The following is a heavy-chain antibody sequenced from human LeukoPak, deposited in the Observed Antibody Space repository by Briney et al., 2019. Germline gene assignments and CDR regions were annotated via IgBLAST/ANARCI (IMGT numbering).Heavy chain of an antibody. V-gene: IGHV3-74*01. J-gene: IGHJ1*01. CDR3: ARAPSEVGGYYPEYFRH. CDR2: IKSDGKT. D-gene: IGHD3-22*01. CDR1: GFTLSRYW. Sequence: GGSLRLSSEPSGFTLSRYWMHWVRHAPGKGQVWVSRIKSDGKTNYADSVKGRFTISRDNAKNTVSLQMDSLRAEGTGVYYCARAPSEVGGYYPEYFRHWGQGTLVTVSS.